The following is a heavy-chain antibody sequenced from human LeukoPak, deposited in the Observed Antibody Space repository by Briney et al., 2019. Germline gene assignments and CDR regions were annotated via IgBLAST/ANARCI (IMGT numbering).Heavy chain of an antibody. CDR2: IYYGGST. D-gene: IGHD2-15*01. CDR3: ASQLGSNWFDP. J-gene: IGHJ5*02. V-gene: IGHV4-39*01. CDR1: GGSISSSSSY. Sequence: SETLSLTCTVSGGSISSSSSYWGWIRQPPGKGLEWIGGIYYGGSTYYNPSLKSRVTISVDTSKNQFSLKLSSVTAADTAVYYCASQLGSNWFDPWGQGTLVTVSS.